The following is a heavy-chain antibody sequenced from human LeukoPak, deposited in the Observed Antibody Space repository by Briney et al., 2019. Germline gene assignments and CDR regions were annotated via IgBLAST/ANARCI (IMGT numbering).Heavy chain of an antibody. CDR2: IYSGGST. CDR1: GFTVNSNY. V-gene: IGHV3-66*01. CDR3: ASGKLLYSSSWYSY. J-gene: IGHJ4*02. Sequence: QTGGSLRLSCAASGFTVNSNYMSWVRQAPGKGLEWVSVIYSGGSTYYADSVKGRFTISRDNSRNTLYLQMNSLRAEDTAVYYCASGKLLYSSSWYSYWGQGTLVTVSS. D-gene: IGHD6-13*01.